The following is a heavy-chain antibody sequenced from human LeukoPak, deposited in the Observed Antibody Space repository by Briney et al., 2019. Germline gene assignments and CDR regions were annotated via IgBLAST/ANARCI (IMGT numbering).Heavy chain of an antibody. Sequence: GASVKVSCKASGYTFTSYGISWVRQAPGQGLEWMGWISAYNGNTNYAQKLQGRVTMTTDTSTSTAYMELRSLRSDDTAVYYCARDTAVIEGGSGPPFDYWGQGTLVTVSS. D-gene: IGHD3-16*01. J-gene: IGHJ4*02. CDR3: ARDTAVIEGGSGPPFDY. CDR2: ISAYNGNT. CDR1: GYTFTSYG. V-gene: IGHV1-18*01.